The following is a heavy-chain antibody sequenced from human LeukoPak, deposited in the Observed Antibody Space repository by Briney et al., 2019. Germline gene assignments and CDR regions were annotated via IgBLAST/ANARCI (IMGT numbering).Heavy chain of an antibody. V-gene: IGHV4-38-2*02. J-gene: IGHJ4*02. CDR3: ARTAVAGLILLFDY. CDR1: GYPISSGYY. CDR2: IYHRGST. D-gene: IGHD6-19*01. Sequence: PSETLSLTCTVSGYPISSGYYWGWIRQPPGKGLEWIGGIYHRGSTYYNPSLKSRVTISVDTSKNQFSLKLNSVTAADTAVYYCARTAVAGLILLFDYWGQGTLVTVSS.